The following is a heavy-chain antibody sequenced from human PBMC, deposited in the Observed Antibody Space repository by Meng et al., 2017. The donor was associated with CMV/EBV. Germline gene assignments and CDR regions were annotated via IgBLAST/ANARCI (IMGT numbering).Heavy chain of an antibody. J-gene: IGHJ4*02. Sequence: SCKGSGYSFTSYWIGWVRQMPGKGLEWMGIIYPGDSDTRYSPSFQGQVTISADKSISTAYLQWSSLKASDTAMYYCARRYCSGGSCYSYFDYWGQGTLVTVSS. CDR1: GYSFTSYW. CDR3: ARRYCSGGSCYSYFDY. CDR2: IYPGDSDT. D-gene: IGHD2-15*01. V-gene: IGHV5-51*01.